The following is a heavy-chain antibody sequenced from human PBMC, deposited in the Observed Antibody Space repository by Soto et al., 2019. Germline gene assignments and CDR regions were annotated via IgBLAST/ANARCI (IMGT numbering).Heavy chain of an antibody. D-gene: IGHD2-21*01. Sequence: ASVKVSCKASGYTFTNFYVHWVRQAPGQGLEWMGRINPIGGTTSDAQRFQGRVTMTRDTSTSTVYMELRSLRSEETAVYFCARGVSVVVLNDGFGYWGQGTLVTVSS. CDR1: GYTFTNFY. J-gene: IGHJ4*02. V-gene: IGHV1-46*01. CDR2: INPIGGTT. CDR3: ARGVSVVVLNDGFGY.